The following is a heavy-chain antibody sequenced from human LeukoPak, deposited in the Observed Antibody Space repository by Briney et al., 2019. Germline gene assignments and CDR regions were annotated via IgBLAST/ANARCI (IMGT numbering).Heavy chain of an antibody. D-gene: IGHD3-9*01. CDR1: GGSINSYY. J-gene: IGHJ4*02. V-gene: IGHV4-59*01. CDR3: ARGRDILTGYHLDY. CDR2: IYYSGST. Sequence: SETLSLTCTVSGGSINSYYWSWIRQPPGKGLEWIGYIYYSGSTNYNPSLKSRVTISVDTSKNQFSLKLSSVTAADTAVYYCARGRDILTGYHLDYWGQGTLVTVSS.